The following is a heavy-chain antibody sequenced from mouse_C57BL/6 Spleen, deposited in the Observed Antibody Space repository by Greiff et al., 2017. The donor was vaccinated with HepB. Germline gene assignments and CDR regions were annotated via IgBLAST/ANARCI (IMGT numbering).Heavy chain of an antibody. J-gene: IGHJ3*01. CDR1: GFNIKNTY. CDR2: IDPANGNT. Sequence: EVQLVESVAELVRPGASVKLSCTASGFNIKNTYMHWVKQRPEQGLEWIGRIDPANGNTKYAPKFQGKATITADTSSNTAYLQLSSLTSEDTAIYYCARGHYYGSPWFAYWGQGTLVTVSA. V-gene: IGHV14-3*01. CDR3: ARGHYYGSPWFAY. D-gene: IGHD1-1*01.